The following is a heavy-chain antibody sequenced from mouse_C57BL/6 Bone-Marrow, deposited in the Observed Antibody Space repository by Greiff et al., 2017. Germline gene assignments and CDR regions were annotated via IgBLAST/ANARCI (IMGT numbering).Heavy chain of an antibody. Sequence: QVQLQQSGAELVRPGTSVKVSCKASGYAFTNYLIEWVKQRPGQGLEWIGVINPGSGGTNYNEKFKGKATLTAENSSSTAYMQLSSLTSEDSAVYICARSKNGNAWFAYWGQGTLVTLSP. V-gene: IGHV1-54*01. CDR3: ARSKNGNAWFAY. CDR1: GYAFTNYL. J-gene: IGHJ3*01. CDR2: INPGSGGT.